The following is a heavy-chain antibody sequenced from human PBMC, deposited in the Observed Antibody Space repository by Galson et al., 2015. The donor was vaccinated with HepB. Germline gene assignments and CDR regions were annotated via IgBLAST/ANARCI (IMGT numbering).Heavy chain of an antibody. CDR3: TKGAPYRAVAGTGNWFDP. V-gene: IGHV3-23*01. Sequence: SLRLSCAASGLIFSTYAMNWVRQAPGKGLEWVAGIRGSGDITCYGDSVKGRFTISRDNSKNTLYLQMNSMRVEDTAVYYCTKGAPYRAVAGTGNWFDPWGQGTLVIVSS. D-gene: IGHD1-14*01. CDR1: GLIFSTYA. CDR2: IRGSGDIT. J-gene: IGHJ5*02.